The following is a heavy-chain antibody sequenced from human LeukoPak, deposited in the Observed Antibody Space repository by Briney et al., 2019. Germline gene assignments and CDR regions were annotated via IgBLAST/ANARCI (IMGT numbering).Heavy chain of an antibody. CDR1: GDSISSSRYY. J-gene: IGHJ1*01. CDR2: ISFSGST. CDR3: AGSGWFSPEYFQH. V-gene: IGHV4-39*01. Sequence: KPSETLSLTCTVSGDSISSSRYYWGWIRQPPGKGLEWIGSISFSGSTYYNPSPKSRVTISVHTSKNQFSLGLSSVTAADTAVYYCAGSGWFSPEYFQHWGQGTLVTVSS. D-gene: IGHD6-19*01.